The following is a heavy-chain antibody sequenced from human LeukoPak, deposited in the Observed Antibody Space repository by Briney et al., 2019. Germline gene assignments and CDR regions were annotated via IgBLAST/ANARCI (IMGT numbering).Heavy chain of an antibody. CDR3: ARESCSGVSCYYFDY. V-gene: IGHV1-2*02. J-gene: IGHJ4*02. CDR1: GYTFTGYY. D-gene: IGHD2-15*01. CDR2: INPNSGAT. Sequence: ASVKVSCKASGYTFTGYYMNWVRQAPGQGLEWMGWINPNSGATNYAQNFQGRVTMTRDTSTSTVYMEMSSLRSEDTAVYYCARESCSGVSCYYFDYWGQGTLVTVSS.